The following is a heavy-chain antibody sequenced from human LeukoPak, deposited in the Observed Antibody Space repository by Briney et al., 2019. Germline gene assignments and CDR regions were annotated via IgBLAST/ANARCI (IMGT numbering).Heavy chain of an antibody. CDR3: ARAGGGFSFNY. D-gene: IGHD3-16*01. Sequence: SETLSLTCTVSGVSISSYYGSWIRQPPGKGLEWIGYLYYSGNTNYNPSLKSRVTISVDTSKNQFSLKLSSVTAADTAVYYCARAGGGFSFNYWGQGTLVTVSS. CDR2: LYYSGNT. CDR1: GVSISSYY. J-gene: IGHJ4*02. V-gene: IGHV4-59*01.